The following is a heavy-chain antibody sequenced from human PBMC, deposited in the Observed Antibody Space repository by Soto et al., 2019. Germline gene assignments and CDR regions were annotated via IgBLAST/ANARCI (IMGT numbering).Heavy chain of an antibody. CDR1: GVSISSSNW. J-gene: IGHJ4*02. V-gene: IGHV4-4*02. CDR2: IYHSGST. D-gene: IGHD3-22*01. CDR3: ARRSDDSSGIADY. Sequence: TLSLTCAVSGVSISSSNWWSWIRQPPGKGLEWIGEIYHSGSTNYNPSLKSRVTISVDKSKNQFSLKLSSVTAADTAVYYCARRSDDSSGIADYWGQGTLVTVSS.